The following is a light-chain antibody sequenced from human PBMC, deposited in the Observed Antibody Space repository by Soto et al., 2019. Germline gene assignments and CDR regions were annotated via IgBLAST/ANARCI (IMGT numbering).Light chain of an antibody. V-gene: IGKV3-20*01. CDR2: GAS. CDR1: QSVCSSN. J-gene: IGKJ1*01. CDR3: QQYGSSPST. Sequence: EIVLTQSPGTLSLSPGERATLSCRASQSVCSSNLAWYQQKPGQAPRLLIYGASSRATGIPDRFSGSGSGTDFTLTISRLEPEDFAVYYCQQYGSSPSTFGQGTKVEIK.